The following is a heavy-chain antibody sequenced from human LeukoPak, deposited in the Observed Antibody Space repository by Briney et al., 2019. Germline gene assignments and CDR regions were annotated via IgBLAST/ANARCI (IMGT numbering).Heavy chain of an antibody. CDR3: GREFDILTAGSCFDI. CDR2: IYYSGST. Sequence: PSETLSLTCTVSGGSISSYYWSWIRQPPGKGLEWIGYIYYSGSTNYNPSLESRVTISVDTSKNQFSLMLSSVTAADTAVYYCGREFDILTAGSCFDIWGQGTMVTVSS. J-gene: IGHJ3*02. CDR1: GGSISSYY. D-gene: IGHD3-9*01. V-gene: IGHV4-59*01.